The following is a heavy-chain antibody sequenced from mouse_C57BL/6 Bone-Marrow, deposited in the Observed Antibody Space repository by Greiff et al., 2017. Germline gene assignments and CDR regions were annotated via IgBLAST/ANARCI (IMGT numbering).Heavy chain of an antibody. D-gene: IGHD1-1*01. CDR3: ASKSYGSSYAMDY. J-gene: IGHJ4*01. Sequence: EVKLQESGGGLVQPGGSLSLSCAASGFTFTDYYMSWVRQPPGKALEWLGFIRNKANGYTTEYSASVKGRFTISRDNSKSILYLQMYALRAEDSATYYCASKSYGSSYAMDYWGQGTSVTVSS. CDR1: GFTFTDYY. V-gene: IGHV7-3*01. CDR2: IRNKANGYTT.